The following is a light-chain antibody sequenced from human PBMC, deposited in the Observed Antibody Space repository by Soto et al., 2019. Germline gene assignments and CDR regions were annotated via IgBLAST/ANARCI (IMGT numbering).Light chain of an antibody. CDR2: EVN. Sequence: QSVLTQPASVSGSPGQSITISCTGTSSDVGGYNYVSWYQQHPGKAPKLMIYEVNDRPSGVSNRFSGSKSGNTASLTIYGLQAEDEAAYYCSSYTTSSTMVFGGGTKLTVL. CDR3: SSYTTSSTMV. J-gene: IGLJ2*01. CDR1: SSDVGGYNY. V-gene: IGLV2-14*01.